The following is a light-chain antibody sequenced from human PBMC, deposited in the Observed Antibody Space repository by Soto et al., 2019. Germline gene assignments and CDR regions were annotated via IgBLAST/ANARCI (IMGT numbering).Light chain of an antibody. J-gene: IGLJ1*01. Sequence: QSALTQPASVSGSPGQSITISCTGTSSDVGGNKYVSRYQQYPGKAPKLMICDVSNRPSGVSNRFSGSKSGNTASLTISGLQAEDEADYYCSAFTGTSYVFGTGTKLTVL. CDR2: DVS. V-gene: IGLV2-14*03. CDR1: SSDVGGNKY. CDR3: SAFTGTSYV.